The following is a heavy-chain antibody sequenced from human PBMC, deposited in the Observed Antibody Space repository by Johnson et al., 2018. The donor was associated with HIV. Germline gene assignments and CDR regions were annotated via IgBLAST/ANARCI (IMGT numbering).Heavy chain of an antibody. CDR3: AKVSSQSSSWYDAFDI. D-gene: IGHD6-13*01. CDR1: GFTFSDYW. V-gene: IGHV3-66*01. CDR2: IYSGGST. Sequence: VQLVESGGGLVQPGGSLRLSCAASGFTFSDYWMSWVRQAPGKGLEWVSVIYSGGSTYTADSVKGRFTISRDNSKNTLYLQMNSLRAEDTAVYYCAKVSSQSSSWYDAFDIWGQGTMVTVSS. J-gene: IGHJ3*02.